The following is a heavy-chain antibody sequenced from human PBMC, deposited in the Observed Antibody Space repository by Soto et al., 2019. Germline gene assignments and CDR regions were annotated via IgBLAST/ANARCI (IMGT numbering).Heavy chain of an antibody. Sequence: TSETLSLTCTVSGDSIGSYYWSWIRQPPGKGLEWIGYIYDSGSNHYNPSLKSRVTISVDTSKNQFSLKLSSVTAADTAVYYCARRLYYDSSGFEGGGMDVWGQGTTVTVSS. J-gene: IGHJ6*02. CDR3: ARRLYYDSSGFEGGGMDV. CDR2: IYDSGSN. CDR1: GDSIGSYY. V-gene: IGHV4-59*08. D-gene: IGHD3-22*01.